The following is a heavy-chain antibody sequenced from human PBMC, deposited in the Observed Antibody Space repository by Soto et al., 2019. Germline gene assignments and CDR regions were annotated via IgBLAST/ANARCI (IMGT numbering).Heavy chain of an antibody. CDR2: ISGSGGST. V-gene: IGHV3-23*01. D-gene: IGHD2-2*01. Sequence: GGSLRLSCAASGFTFSSYAMSWVRQAPGKGLEWVSAISGSGGSTYYADSVKGRFTISRDNSKNTLYLQMNSLRAEDTAVYYCAKVPRPYCSSTSCYNWFDPWGQGTLVTVSS. CDR3: AKVPRPYCSSTSCYNWFDP. CDR1: GFTFSSYA. J-gene: IGHJ5*02.